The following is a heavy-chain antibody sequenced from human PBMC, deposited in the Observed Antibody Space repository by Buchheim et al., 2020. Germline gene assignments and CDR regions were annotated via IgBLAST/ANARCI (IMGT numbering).Heavy chain of an antibody. CDR2: IIPIFGTA. J-gene: IGHJ6*02. D-gene: IGHD3-22*01. CDR1: GGTFSSYA. V-gene: IGHV1-69*01. CDR3: ARDSYYYDSSGYQGAYYYYYGMDV. Sequence: QVQLVQSGAEVKKPGSSVKVSCKASGGTFSSYAISWVRQAPGQGLEWMGGIIPIFGTANYAQKFQGRVTIPAGESTSTAYMELSSLRSEDTAVYYCARDSYYYDSSGYQGAYYYYYGMDVWGQGTT.